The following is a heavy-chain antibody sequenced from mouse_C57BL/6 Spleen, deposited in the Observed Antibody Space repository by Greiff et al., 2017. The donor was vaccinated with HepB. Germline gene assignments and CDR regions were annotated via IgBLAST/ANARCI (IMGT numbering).Heavy chain of an antibody. J-gene: IGHJ2*01. Sequence: QVQLQQSGPELVKPGASVKISCKASGYAFSSSWMNWVKQRPGKGLEWIGRIYPGDGDTNYNGKFKGKATLTADKSSSTAYMQLSSLTSEDSAVYFCARRTMVTTKGDYFDYWGQGTTLTVSS. CDR3: ARRTMVTTKGDYFDY. D-gene: IGHD2-2*01. CDR2: IYPGDGDT. CDR1: GYAFSSSW. V-gene: IGHV1-82*01.